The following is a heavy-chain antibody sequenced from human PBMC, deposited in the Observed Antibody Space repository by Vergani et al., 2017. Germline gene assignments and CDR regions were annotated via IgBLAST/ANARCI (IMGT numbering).Heavy chain of an antibody. CDR1: GYTLNTYD. J-gene: IGHJ3*01. CDR3: ARAPFRITAAEDYAFDA. D-gene: IGHD6-13*01. CDR2: MNPNSGNT. V-gene: IGHV1-8*02. Sequence: QVPLVQSGAEVKEPGGSVQVSCKASGYTLNTYDINWVRQAAGQGLEWMGWMNPNSGNTGYAQKFQGRVTMTSITSIGTAYMELSGLTSDDTAVYYCARAPFRITAAEDYAFDAWGQGTLVTVSS.